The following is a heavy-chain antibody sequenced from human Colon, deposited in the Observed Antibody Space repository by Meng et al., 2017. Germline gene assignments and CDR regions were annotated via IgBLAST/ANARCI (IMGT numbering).Heavy chain of an antibody. CDR1: GGSFSGYY. Sequence: QGRLQQWGEGLLKPSETLSLTCAVYGGSFSGYYWSWIRQPPGKGLEWIGEINHSGSTNYNPSLKSRVTISVDTSKNQFSLKLSSVTAADTAVYYCARGRYSGYLPWGQGTLVTVSS. V-gene: IGHV4-34*01. D-gene: IGHD5-12*01. J-gene: IGHJ5*02. CDR3: ARGRYSGYLP. CDR2: INHSGST.